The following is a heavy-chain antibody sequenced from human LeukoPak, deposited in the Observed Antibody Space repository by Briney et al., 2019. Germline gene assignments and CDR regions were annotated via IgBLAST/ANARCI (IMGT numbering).Heavy chain of an antibody. V-gene: IGHV1-3*03. D-gene: IGHD3-10*01. CDR1: GYTFTSYA. CDR2: INTGNGNT. CDR3: ARGAKFRSYGSGTYYTSLPFDP. J-gene: IGHJ5*02. Sequence: ASVKVSCKASGYTFTSYALHWVRQAPGQRLEWMGFINTGNGNTKYSQDFQGRVTITRDTSATTAYMELSSLSSEDMAMYYCARGAKFRSYGSGTYYTSLPFDPWDQETLVTVSS.